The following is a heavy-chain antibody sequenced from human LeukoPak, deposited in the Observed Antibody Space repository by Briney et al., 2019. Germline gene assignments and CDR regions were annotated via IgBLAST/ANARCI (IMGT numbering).Heavy chain of an antibody. CDR2: IYYNGNT. CDR1: GDSITNSSYY. D-gene: IGHD6-19*01. CDR3: TRHVRKRGIAVAGTPGWFDP. V-gene: IGHV4-39*01. Sequence: SETLSLTCSVSGDSITNSSYYWAWIRQPPGEGLEWIGNIYYNGNTYYNSSLKSRITISVDTSKNQFSLTLSSVTAADTAVYYCTRHVRKRGIAVAGTPGWFDPWGQGTLVTVSS. J-gene: IGHJ5*02.